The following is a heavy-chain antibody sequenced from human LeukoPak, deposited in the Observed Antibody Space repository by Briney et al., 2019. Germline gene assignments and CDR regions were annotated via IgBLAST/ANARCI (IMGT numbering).Heavy chain of an antibody. CDR1: GGSIRSTSYY. D-gene: IGHD3-22*01. CDR3: ARDSYYYDSSDYWFDY. Sequence: PSETLSLTCTVSGGSIRSTSYYWGWIRQPPGKGLEWIGSIYYSGSTYYNPSLKSRVTISVDTSKNQFSLKLSSVTAADTAVYYCARDSYYYDSSDYWFDYWGQGTLVTVSS. CDR2: IYYSGST. J-gene: IGHJ4*02. V-gene: IGHV4-39*07.